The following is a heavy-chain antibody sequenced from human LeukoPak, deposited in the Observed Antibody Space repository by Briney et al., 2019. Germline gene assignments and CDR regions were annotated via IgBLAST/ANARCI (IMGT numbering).Heavy chain of an antibody. D-gene: IGHD2-2*02. V-gene: IGHV4-34*01. Sequence: SETLSLTCAVYGGSFSGYYWSWIRQPPGKGLEWIGEINHSGSTNYNPSLKSRVTISVDTSKNQFSLKLSSVTAADTAVYYCARAAIVVVPAAIMYMDVWGKGTTVTVSS. J-gene: IGHJ6*03. CDR2: INHSGST. CDR3: ARAAIVVVPAAIMYMDV. CDR1: GGSFSGYY.